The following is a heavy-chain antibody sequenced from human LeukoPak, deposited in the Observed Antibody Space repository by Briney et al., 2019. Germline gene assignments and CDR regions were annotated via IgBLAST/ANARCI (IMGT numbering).Heavy chain of an antibody. V-gene: IGHV3-53*01. CDR3: ARRAGAYSHPYDY. Sequence: GGSLRLSCTVSGFTVSSNSMSWVRQAPGKGLEWGSFIYSGTIHYSDPVKGRFTISRDNSKNTLYLQMNSLRAEDTAVYYCARRAGAYSHPYDYWGQGTLVTVSS. D-gene: IGHD4/OR15-4a*01. J-gene: IGHJ4*02. CDR1: GFTVSSNS. CDR2: IYSGTI.